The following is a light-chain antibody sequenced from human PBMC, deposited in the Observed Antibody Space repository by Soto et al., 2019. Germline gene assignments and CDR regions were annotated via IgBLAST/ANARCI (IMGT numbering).Light chain of an antibody. CDR3: QHYRDWPPYT. V-gene: IGKV3-15*01. J-gene: IGKJ2*01. Sequence: TVMTQSPATLSVSPGERATLSCRASESVNYNLAWYQQKPGQAPRLLIYGASTRAPGIPGMFSGSGSGTEFTLTISSLQSEESAPYYCQHYRDWPPYTFGQGTKLEIK. CDR1: ESVNYN. CDR2: GAS.